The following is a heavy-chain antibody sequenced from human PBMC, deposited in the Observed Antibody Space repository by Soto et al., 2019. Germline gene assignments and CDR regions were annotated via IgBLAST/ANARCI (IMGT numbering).Heavy chain of an antibody. CDR3: DSTYTIYAEYLDYYYGLDV. D-gene: IGHD4-17*01. V-gene: IGHV3-23*01. CDR1: GFTFSSYA. J-gene: IGHJ6*02. Sequence: GGSLRLSCAASGFTFSSYAMSWVRQAPGKGLEWVSAISGSGGSTYYADSVKGRFTISRDNSKNTLYLQMNSLRAEDTAVYYCDSTYTIYAEYLDYYYGLDVWGQGTTVTVSS. CDR2: ISGSGGST.